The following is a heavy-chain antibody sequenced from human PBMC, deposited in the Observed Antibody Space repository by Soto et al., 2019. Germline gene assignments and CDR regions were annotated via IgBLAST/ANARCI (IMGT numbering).Heavy chain of an antibody. J-gene: IGHJ5*02. CDR2: VYPDDSNT. CDR1: GYDFFGHW. D-gene: IGHD3-10*01. Sequence: PGESLKISCKSYGYDFFGHWIAWGRQMPGKGLEWIGIVYPDDSNTRYSPSFQGHVTISADKSIKTAYLQWDSLRASDSAMYYCARFGSPLFIYNWFDACGKANLVTVSS. CDR3: ARFGSPLFIYNWFDA. V-gene: IGHV5-51*01.